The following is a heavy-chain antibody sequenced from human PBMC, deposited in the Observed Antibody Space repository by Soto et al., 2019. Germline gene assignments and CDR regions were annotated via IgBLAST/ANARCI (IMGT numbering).Heavy chain of an antibody. CDR2: IYHSGRT. Sequence: SETLSLTCAVSGGSITTTNWWNWVRQPPGKGLEWIGEIYHSGRTNFNPSLKSRVTISIDQSKNQVSLKLSSVTAADTAVYYCERRAVAGTSWFDTWGQGTQVTVPQ. CDR3: ERRAVAGTSWFDT. V-gene: IGHV4-4*02. J-gene: IGHJ5*02. D-gene: IGHD6-19*01. CDR1: GGSITTTNW.